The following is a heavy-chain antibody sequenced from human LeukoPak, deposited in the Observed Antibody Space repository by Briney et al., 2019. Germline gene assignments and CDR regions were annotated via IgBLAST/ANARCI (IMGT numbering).Heavy chain of an antibody. V-gene: IGHV4-59*12. CDR2: NYFSGTT. J-gene: IGHJ3*02. Sequence: SETLSLTCTISGGSISTYSWNWIRQAPGKGLEWIGYNYFSGTTNYNPALKSRVTISVDKSKNQFSLKLSSVTAADTAVYYCARDLWGIAVAGTGAFDIWGQGTMVTVSS. CDR1: GGSISTYS. D-gene: IGHD6-19*01. CDR3: ARDLWGIAVAGTGAFDI.